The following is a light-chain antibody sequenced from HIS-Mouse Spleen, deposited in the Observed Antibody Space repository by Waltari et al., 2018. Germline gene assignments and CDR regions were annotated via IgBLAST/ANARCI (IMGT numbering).Light chain of an antibody. CDR1: SSDAGGYTY. J-gene: IGLJ3*02. Sequence: QSALTQPASVSGSPGQSITSPCTGTSSDAGGYTYVSWYQQHPGKAPKLMIYEVSNRPSGVSNRFSGSKSGNTASLTISGLQAEDEADYYCSSYTSSSTWVFGGGTKLTVL. CDR2: EVS. CDR3: SSYTSSSTWV. V-gene: IGLV2-14*01.